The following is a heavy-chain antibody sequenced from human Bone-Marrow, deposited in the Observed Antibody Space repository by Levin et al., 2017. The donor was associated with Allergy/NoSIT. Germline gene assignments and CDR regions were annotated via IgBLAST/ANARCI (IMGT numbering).Heavy chain of an antibody. D-gene: IGHD5-12*01. V-gene: IGHV3-7*03. Sequence: GGSLRLSCAASGFTFSSYWMSWVRQAPGKGLEWVANIKQDGSEKYYVDSVKGRFTISRDNAKNSLYLQMNSLRAEDTAVYYCARGPYSDYRYRVRYYYYMDVWGKGTTVTVSS. J-gene: IGHJ6*03. CDR2: IKQDGSEK. CDR3: ARGPYSDYRYRVRYYYYMDV. CDR1: GFTFSSYW.